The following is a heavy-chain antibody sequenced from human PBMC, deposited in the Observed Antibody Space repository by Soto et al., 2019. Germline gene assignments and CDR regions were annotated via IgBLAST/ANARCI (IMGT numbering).Heavy chain of an antibody. Sequence: ASVKVSCKASGYTFTSYGMHWVRQAPGQRLEWMGWINAGDGDTKNSQKFQGRVTITRDTSASTAYMELSSLRSEDTAVYYCASYYYDSSGYHDKVYWGQGTLVTVSS. D-gene: IGHD3-22*01. CDR1: GYTFTSYG. CDR2: INAGDGDT. V-gene: IGHV1-3*01. J-gene: IGHJ4*02. CDR3: ASYYYDSSGYHDKVY.